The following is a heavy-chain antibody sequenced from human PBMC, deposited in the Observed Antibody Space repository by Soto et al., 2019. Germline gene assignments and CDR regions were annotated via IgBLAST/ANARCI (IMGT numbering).Heavy chain of an antibody. V-gene: IGHV3-23*01. J-gene: IGHJ6*02. CDR1: GFTFSTYA. Sequence: GGSLRLSCAASGFTFSTYAMNWVRPAPGKGLEWVSTISGSGAGTYYRDSVKGRFAISRDNSKNTLFLQMNSLRVEDTAVYYCAKSSRRLTHEAPYYYYCALDVWGQGTTVTVSS. CDR2: ISGSGAGT. D-gene: IGHD3-9*01. CDR3: AKSSRRLTHEAPYYYYCALDV.